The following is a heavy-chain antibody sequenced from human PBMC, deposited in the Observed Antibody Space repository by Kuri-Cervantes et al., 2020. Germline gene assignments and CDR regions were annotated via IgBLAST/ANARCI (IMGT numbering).Heavy chain of an antibody. D-gene: IGHD1-20*01. J-gene: IGHJ4*02. V-gene: IGHV3-30*18. Sequence: GESLKISCAASGFTITSYGMHWVRQAPGKGLEWVALITSDGEWESYADSVKGRFTISTDTSKNTLFLEMHSLRPDDTGVYFCANAKTHSDNLPEFGYWGQGTLVTVSS. CDR3: ANAKTHSDNLPEFGY. CDR2: ITSDGEWE. CDR1: GFTITSYG.